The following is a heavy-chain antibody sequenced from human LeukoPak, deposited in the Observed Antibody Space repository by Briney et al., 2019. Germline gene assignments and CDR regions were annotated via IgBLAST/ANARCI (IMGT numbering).Heavy chain of an antibody. J-gene: IGHJ4*02. D-gene: IGHD4-17*01. Sequence: GGSLRLSCAASGFTFSSYGMHWVRQAPGKGLEWVAVISYDGSNKYYADSVKGRFTVSRDNSKNTLYLQMNSLRAEDTAVYYCAKPDYGDYGLYFDYWGQGTLVTVSS. CDR3: AKPDYGDYGLYFDY. CDR1: GFTFSSYG. CDR2: ISYDGSNK. V-gene: IGHV3-30*18.